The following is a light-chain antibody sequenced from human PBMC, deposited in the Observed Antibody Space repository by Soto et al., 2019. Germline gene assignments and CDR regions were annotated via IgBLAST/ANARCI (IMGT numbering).Light chain of an antibody. V-gene: IGKV1-5*01. CDR2: DTS. CDR1: QSISGR. J-gene: IGKJ1*01. CDR3: QHYNNYPWT. Sequence: DIQMTQSPSTLSASVGDSVTITCRASQSISGRLGWYQQKPGKAPKLLIYDTSSLEGWVPSRFSGSGSGTEFTLTITGLQPDDFATYYCQHYNNYPWTFGQGTNVEI.